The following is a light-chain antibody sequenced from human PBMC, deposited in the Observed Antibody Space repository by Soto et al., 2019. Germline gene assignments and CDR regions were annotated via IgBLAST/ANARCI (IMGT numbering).Light chain of an antibody. J-gene: IGKJ3*01. V-gene: IGKV1-39*01. Sequence: DIQMTQSPSSLSASVGDRVTITCRASQSISSYLNWYQQKPGKAPKLLIYAASSLQSGVPSRFSGSGSGTDFTLTISSLQPEDFATYYCQKYNSAPPGFTFGPGTKVDIK. CDR2: AAS. CDR3: QKYNSAPPGFT. CDR1: QSISSY.